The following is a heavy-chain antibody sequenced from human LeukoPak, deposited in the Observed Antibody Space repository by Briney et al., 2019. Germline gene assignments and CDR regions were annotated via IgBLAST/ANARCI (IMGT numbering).Heavy chain of an antibody. Sequence: SETLSLTCTVSGGSISSYYWSWIRQPPGKGLEWIGYIYYSGSTNYKPSLKSRVTISVDTSKNQFSLKLTSVTAADTAVYYCARTTEGGYTYGYFYYYMDVWGKGTTVTISS. CDR1: GGSISSYY. V-gene: IGHV4-59*01. D-gene: IGHD5-18*01. CDR2: IYYSGST. CDR3: ARTTEGGYTYGYFYYYMDV. J-gene: IGHJ6*03.